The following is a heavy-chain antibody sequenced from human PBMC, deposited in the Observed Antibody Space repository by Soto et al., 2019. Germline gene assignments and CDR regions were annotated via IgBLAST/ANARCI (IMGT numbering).Heavy chain of an antibody. CDR1: GGSISSSSYY. CDR2: IYYSGST. CDR3: ARQGVTFGGVIVMSVY. Sequence: QLQLQESGPGLVKPSETLSLTCPVSGGSISSSSYYWGWIRQPPGKGLEWIGSIYYSGSTYYNPSCKSRVTLSVDSSKNQFSLMLSPVTAADTAVYYCARQGVTFGGVIVMSVYWLQGSLLTVSS. J-gene: IGHJ4*02. V-gene: IGHV4-39*01. D-gene: IGHD3-16*02.